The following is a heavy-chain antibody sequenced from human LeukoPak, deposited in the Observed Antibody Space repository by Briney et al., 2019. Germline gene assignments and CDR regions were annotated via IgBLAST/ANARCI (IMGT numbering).Heavy chain of an antibody. CDR3: AKDNGDLFGWLV. Sequence: QPGGSLRLSCAASGFTFSSYGMHWVRQAPGKGLEWVAFIRYDGSNKYYADSVKGRFTLSRDNSKNTLYLQMNSLRAEDTAVYYCAKDNGDLFGWLVWGQGTLVTVSS. V-gene: IGHV3-30*02. CDR1: GFTFSSYG. J-gene: IGHJ4*02. CDR2: IRYDGSNK. D-gene: IGHD4-17*01.